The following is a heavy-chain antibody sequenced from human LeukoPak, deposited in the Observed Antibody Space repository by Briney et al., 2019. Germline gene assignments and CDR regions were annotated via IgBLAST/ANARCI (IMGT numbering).Heavy chain of an antibody. D-gene: IGHD3-22*01. Sequence: GGSLRLSCAASGFTFSSYSMNWVRQAPGKGLEWVSSISSSSSYIYYADSVKGRFTISRDNAKNSLYLQMNSLRAEDTAVYYCAREVPDYYDSSVDLDYWGQGTLVTVSS. CDR3: AREVPDYYDSSVDLDY. CDR2: ISSSSSYI. J-gene: IGHJ4*02. CDR1: GFTFSSYS. V-gene: IGHV3-21*01.